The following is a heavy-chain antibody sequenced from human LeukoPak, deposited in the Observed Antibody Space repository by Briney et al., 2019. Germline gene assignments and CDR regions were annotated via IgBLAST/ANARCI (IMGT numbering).Heavy chain of an antibody. J-gene: IGHJ5*02. CDR3: ATRDKWFGELLGWFDP. V-gene: IGHV1-2*02. D-gene: IGHD3-10*01. Sequence: GSLNVSCKASGYTFTGYYMHWVRQAPGQGLEWMVGINPNSGGTNCAQKFQGRVTMTRDTSISTAYMELSRLRSDETAVYYCATRDKWFGELLGWFDPWGQGTLVTVSS. CDR2: INPNSGGT. CDR1: GYTFTGYY.